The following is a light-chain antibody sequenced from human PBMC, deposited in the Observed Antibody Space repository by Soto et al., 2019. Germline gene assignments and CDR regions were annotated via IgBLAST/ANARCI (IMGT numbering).Light chain of an antibody. CDR2: GNS. Sequence: QSVLTQPPSVSGAPGQRVTISCTGSSSNIGAGYDVHWYQQLPGTAPKLLIYGNSNRPSGVPDRFSGSKSGTSASLAITGRQAEEEADYYWQSYDSSRSGWVFGGGTKLTVL. J-gene: IGLJ3*02. CDR1: SSNIGAGYD. V-gene: IGLV1-40*01. CDR3: QSYDSSRSGWV.